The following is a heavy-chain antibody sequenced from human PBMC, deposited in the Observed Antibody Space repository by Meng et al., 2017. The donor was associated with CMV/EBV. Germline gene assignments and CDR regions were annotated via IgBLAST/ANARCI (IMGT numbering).Heavy chain of an antibody. CDR3: ARLGKNYYGMDV. V-gene: IGHV4-59*13. Sequence: SETLSLTGTVSGGAISSYYWSGIRQPPGKGLEGIGCIYYRGSTNYNPSLKSRVTISVDTSKNQCSLKRSAVTAADTAVYYCARLGKNYYGMDVWGQGTTVTVSS. J-gene: IGHJ6*02. CDR2: IYYRGST. CDR1: GGAISSYY.